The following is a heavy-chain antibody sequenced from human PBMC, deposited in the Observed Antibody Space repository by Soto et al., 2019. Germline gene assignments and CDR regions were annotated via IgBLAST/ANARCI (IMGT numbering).Heavy chain of an antibody. Sequence: GGSLRLSCAASGFTFSSYGMHWVRQAPGKGLEWVAVISYDGSNKYYADTVKGRFNISRDNSKNKLYLQMNRLRAEDTAVYYCARGWRSGGSLAYWGQGTLVTVSS. CDR3: ARGWRSGGSLAY. V-gene: IGHV3-30*03. CDR2: ISYDGSNK. D-gene: IGHD2-15*01. CDR1: GFTFSSYG. J-gene: IGHJ4*02.